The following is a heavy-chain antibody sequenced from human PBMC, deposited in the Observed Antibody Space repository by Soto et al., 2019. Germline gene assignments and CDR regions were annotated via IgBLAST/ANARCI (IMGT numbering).Heavy chain of an antibody. D-gene: IGHD6-13*01. V-gene: IGHV1-69*13. CDR2: INASIGTA. Sequence: SVNVSCKPAGYGFSRYNIHWVRQAPRQGLEWMGGINASIGTANYAQKFQGRVTITADESTSTAYMELSSLRSEDTAVYYCARDRVPIAAAGTTLDYWGQGTLVTVSS. CDR1: GYGFSRYN. CDR3: ARDRVPIAAAGTTLDY. J-gene: IGHJ4*02.